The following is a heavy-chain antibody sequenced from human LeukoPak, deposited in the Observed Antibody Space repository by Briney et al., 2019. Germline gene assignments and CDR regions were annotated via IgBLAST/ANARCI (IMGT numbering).Heavy chain of an antibody. V-gene: IGHV3-21*01. CDR3: ARDSGGYFDY. D-gene: IGHD4-23*01. Sequence: GGSLRLSCAASGFIFSNYSMNWVRQAPGKGLEWVSSISSSSSSYIFYADSVKGRFTISRDNAKNSLYLQVNSLRAEDTAVYYCARDSGGYFDYWGQGTLVTVSS. CDR2: ISSSSSSYI. CDR1: GFIFSNYS. J-gene: IGHJ4*02.